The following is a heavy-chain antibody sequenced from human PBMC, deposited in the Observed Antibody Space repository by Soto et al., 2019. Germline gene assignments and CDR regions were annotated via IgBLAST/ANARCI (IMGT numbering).Heavy chain of an antibody. CDR2: ISAYNGNT. Sequence: EASVKVSCKASGYTFTSYGISWVRQAPGQGLEWMGWISAYNGNTNYAQKLQGRVTMTTDTSTSTAYMELRSLRSDDTAVYYCARGVTYYDFWSGYYAPKGAFDIWGQGTMVTVSS. J-gene: IGHJ3*02. CDR1: GYTFTSYG. V-gene: IGHV1-18*01. CDR3: ARGVTYYDFWSGYYAPKGAFDI. D-gene: IGHD3-3*01.